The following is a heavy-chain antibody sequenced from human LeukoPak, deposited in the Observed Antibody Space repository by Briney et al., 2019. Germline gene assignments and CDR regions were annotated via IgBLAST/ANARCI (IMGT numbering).Heavy chain of an antibody. V-gene: IGHV4-59*01. D-gene: IGHD3-3*01. J-gene: IGHJ4*02. CDR2: IYYSGST. CDR3: ARAWRWSYFDY. Sequence: PSETLSLTCTVSGGSISSYYWSWIRQPPGKGLEWIGYIYYSGSTNYNPSLKSRVTISVDTSKNQFSLKLSSVTAADTAVYYCARAWRWSYFDYWGQGTLVTVSS. CDR1: GGSISSYY.